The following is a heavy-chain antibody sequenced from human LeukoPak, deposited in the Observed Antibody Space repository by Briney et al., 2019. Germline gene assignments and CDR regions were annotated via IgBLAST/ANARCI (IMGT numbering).Heavy chain of an antibody. Sequence: GGSLRLSCAASGFTFSSYAMTWVRQAPGKGLEWVSAISGSGGSTYYADSVKGRFTISRDNSKNTLYLQMNSLRAEDTAVYYCARVTLYAESALDYWGQGTLVTVSS. J-gene: IGHJ4*02. D-gene: IGHD4-17*01. CDR2: ISGSGGST. CDR3: ARVTLYAESALDY. V-gene: IGHV3-23*01. CDR1: GFTFSSYA.